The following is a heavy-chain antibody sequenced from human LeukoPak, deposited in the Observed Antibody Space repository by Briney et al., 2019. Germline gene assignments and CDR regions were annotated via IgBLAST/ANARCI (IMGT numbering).Heavy chain of an antibody. CDR1: GFTFSSYG. J-gene: IGHJ4*02. D-gene: IGHD4-17*01. CDR3: ARAYGDYVDY. V-gene: IGHV3-33*01. Sequence: PGGSLRLSCAASGFTFSSYGMHWVRQAPGKGLEWVVVIWYDGSNKYYADSVKGRFTISRDNSKNTLYLQMNSLRAEDTAVYYCARAYGDYVDYWGQGTLVTVSS. CDR2: IWYDGSNK.